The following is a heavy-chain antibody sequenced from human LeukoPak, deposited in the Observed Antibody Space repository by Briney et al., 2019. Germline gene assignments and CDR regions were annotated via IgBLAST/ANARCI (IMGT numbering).Heavy chain of an antibody. CDR1: GFTFSNYA. Sequence: GGSLRLSCAASGFTFSNYAMSWVRQAPGKGLEWVSAISGSGDSTYYADSVKGRFTTSRDNSKNTLYMQMNSLRAEDTAIYYCAKDRSRIVVAGTYDYWGQGILVTVSS. D-gene: IGHD6-19*01. CDR2: ISGSGDST. CDR3: AKDRSRIVVAGTYDY. J-gene: IGHJ4*02. V-gene: IGHV3-23*01.